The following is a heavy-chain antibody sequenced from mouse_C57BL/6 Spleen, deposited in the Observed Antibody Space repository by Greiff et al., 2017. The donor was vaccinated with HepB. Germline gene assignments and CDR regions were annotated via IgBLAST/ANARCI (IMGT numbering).Heavy chain of an antibody. J-gene: IGHJ2*01. CDR1: GFTFSSYA. CDR2: ISDGGSYT. Sequence: EVQLQESGGGLVKPGGSLKLSCAASGFTFSSYAMSWVRQTPEKRLEWVATISDGGSYTYYPDNVKGRFTISRDNAKNNLYLQMSHLKSEDTAMYYCARDKGVVSFDYWGQGTTLTVSS. CDR3: ARDKGVVSFDY. D-gene: IGHD1-1*01. V-gene: IGHV5-4*01.